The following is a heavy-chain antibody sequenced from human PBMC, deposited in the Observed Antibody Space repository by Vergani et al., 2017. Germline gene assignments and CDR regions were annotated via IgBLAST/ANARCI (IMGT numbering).Heavy chain of an antibody. CDR1: GYSISSGYY. J-gene: IGHJ4*02. Sequence: QVQLQESGPGLVKASQTLSLTCSVSGYSISSGYYWGWIRQPPGKGLEWIGSIYHSGSTYYNPYLKSRFTISVDTSKNQFSLKLSSLTAADTAVYYCAREGAAAGTIFDYWGQGTLVTVSS. D-gene: IGHD6-13*01. CDR2: IYHSGST. CDR3: AREGAAAGTIFDY. V-gene: IGHV4-38-2*02.